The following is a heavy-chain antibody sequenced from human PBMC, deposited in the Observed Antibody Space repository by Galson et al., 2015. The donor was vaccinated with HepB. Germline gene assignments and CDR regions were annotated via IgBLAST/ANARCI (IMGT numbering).Heavy chain of an antibody. CDR3: TRLCPSDTGCYFGNTDAGDI. V-gene: IGHV3-74*01. J-gene: IGHJ3*02. D-gene: IGHD2-2*01. CDR1: GFSFRTYR. Sequence: SLRLSCAASGFSFRTYRMHWVRQVPGEGLVWVSRIDGEGNNAWYADSVRGRFTVSRDNVKNTLYLQMNNLRADDTAVYYCTRLCPSDTGCYFGNTDAGDIWGQGTMVTVSS. CDR2: IDGEGNNA.